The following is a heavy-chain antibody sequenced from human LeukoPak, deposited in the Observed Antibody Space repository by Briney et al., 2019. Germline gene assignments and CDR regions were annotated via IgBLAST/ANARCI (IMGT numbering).Heavy chain of an antibody. V-gene: IGHV3-15*01. CDR3: TTLDD. CDR1: EYTFSNAW. Sequence: PGGSLRLSCEASEYTFSNAWMSWVRQAPGKGLEWLGRSKSKIGGGTTDYAVPVKGRFTISGDDSKNTLYLQMNSLKTEDTAVYYCTTLDDWGQGTLVTVSS. J-gene: IGHJ4*02. CDR2: SKSKIGGGTT.